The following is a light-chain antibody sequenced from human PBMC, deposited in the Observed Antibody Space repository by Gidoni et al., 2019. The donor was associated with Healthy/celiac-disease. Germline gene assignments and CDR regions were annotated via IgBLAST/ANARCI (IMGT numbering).Light chain of an antibody. CDR2: DVS. CDR1: SSDVGCYHS. V-gene: IGLV2-8*01. Sequence: QSALTQPPSASGSPGQSVTISCTGTSSDVGCYHSVSWYQQHPGKAPKVMIYDVSKRPSGVPDRFSGSKACNTASLTVSELQAEDEADYYCISYAGSNTVVFGGGTKLTVL. J-gene: IGLJ2*01. CDR3: ISYAGSNTVV.